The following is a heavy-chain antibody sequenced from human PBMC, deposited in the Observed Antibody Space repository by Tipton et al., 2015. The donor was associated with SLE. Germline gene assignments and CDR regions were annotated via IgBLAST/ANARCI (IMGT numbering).Heavy chain of an antibody. CDR2: IYYSGST. J-gene: IGHJ3*01. CDR1: GGSISSSSYY. Sequence: TLSLTCTVSGGSISSSSYYWGWIRQPPGKGLEWIGSIYYSGSTYYNPSLKSRVTISVDTSKNQFSLKLSSVTAADTAVYYCTRHDYGDSDAFDFWGQGTMVTVSS. CDR3: TRHDYGDSDAFDF. V-gene: IGHV4-39*01. D-gene: IGHD4-17*01.